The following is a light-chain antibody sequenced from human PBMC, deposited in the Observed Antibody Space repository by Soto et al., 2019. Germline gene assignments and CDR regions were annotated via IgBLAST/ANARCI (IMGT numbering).Light chain of an antibody. Sequence: EIVLTQSPGTLSLSPGERATLSCKASQSVSSRYLAWYQQKPGQAPRLLIYGASNRATGIPDRFSGSGSGTDLTLIISRLEPEDFAVDFCQQYGSSPPFTFGPGTKVDIK. V-gene: IGKV3-20*01. CDR2: GAS. CDR1: QSVSSRY. CDR3: QQYGSSPPFT. J-gene: IGKJ3*01.